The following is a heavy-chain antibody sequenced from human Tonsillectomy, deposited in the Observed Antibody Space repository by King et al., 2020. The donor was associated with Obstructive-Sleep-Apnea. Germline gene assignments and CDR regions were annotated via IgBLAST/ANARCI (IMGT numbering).Heavy chain of an antibody. CDR3: AQGKGCGSYYYGVDV. CDR1: GFTFSSYG. D-gene: IGHD3-16*01. CDR2: ISDNGSNK. V-gene: IGHV3-30*18. Sequence: VQLVQSGGGVVQPGRSLRLSCAASGFTFSSYGMPWVRQAPGKGLEWVAVISDNGSNKYYADSVKGRFTISRDNSKSTLYLQMSSLRLEDTAVYHCAQGKGCGSYYYGVDVWGPGTTGTVSS. J-gene: IGHJ6*02.